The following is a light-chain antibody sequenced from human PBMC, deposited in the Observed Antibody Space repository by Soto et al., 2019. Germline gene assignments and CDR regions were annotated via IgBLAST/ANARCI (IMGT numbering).Light chain of an antibody. CDR2: ATS. J-gene: IGKJ1*01. CDR1: QNIRSY. CDR3: QQGYSSRWT. V-gene: IGKV1-39*01. Sequence: DIQMTQSPSFLSASVGDRVTITRRASQNIRSYLNWYQQKPGKAPQLLIYATSSLQTGVPSRFSASGSGTDFSLVISDLQPEDSATYYCQQGYSSRWTSGRGTKVEI.